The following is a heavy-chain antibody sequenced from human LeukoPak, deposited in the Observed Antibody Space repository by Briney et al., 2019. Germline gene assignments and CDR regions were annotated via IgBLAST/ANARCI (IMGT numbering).Heavy chain of an antibody. J-gene: IGHJ3*02. Sequence: RTSETLSLTCTVSGGSISSYYWSWIRQPPGRGLEWFGYIIYSGSTNYNPSLKSRVTISVDTSKNQFSLKLSSVTAADTAVYYCARDASGYSSGWYWGVGAFDIWGQGTMVTVSS. CDR1: GGSISSYY. CDR3: ARDASGYSSGWYWGVGAFDI. CDR2: IIYSGST. D-gene: IGHD6-19*01. V-gene: IGHV4-59*13.